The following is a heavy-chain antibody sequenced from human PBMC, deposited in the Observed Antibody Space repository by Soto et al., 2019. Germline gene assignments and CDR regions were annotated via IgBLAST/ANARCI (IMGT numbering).Heavy chain of an antibody. CDR1: GGTFSRYS. V-gene: IGHV1-69*08. D-gene: IGHD2-2*01. Sequence: QVQLVQSGAEVKKPGSSVKVSCKASGGTFSRYSITWVRQAPGHGLEWIGRIIPIFGIASYAQKFQGRVTITADESTSTAYVELSSLRCDDTAVYYCAREDRDRETGLVPAAIDGMDVWGQGTTVTVSS. CDR3: AREDRDRETGLVPAAIDGMDV. CDR2: IIPIFGIA. J-gene: IGHJ6*02.